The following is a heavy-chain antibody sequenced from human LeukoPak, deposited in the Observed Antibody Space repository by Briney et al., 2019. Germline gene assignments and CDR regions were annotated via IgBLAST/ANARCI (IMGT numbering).Heavy chain of an antibody. D-gene: IGHD3-22*01. CDR3: AKDAHYYDSSGPFDY. CDR1: GFTFSDYY. CDR2: ISSSGSTI. Sequence: GGSLRLSCAASGFTFSDYYMSWIRQAPGNGLEWVSYISSSGSTIYYADSVKGRFTISRDNAKNSLYLQMNSLRAEDTASYYCAKDAHYYDSSGPFDYWGQGTLVTVSS. J-gene: IGHJ4*02. V-gene: IGHV3-11*01.